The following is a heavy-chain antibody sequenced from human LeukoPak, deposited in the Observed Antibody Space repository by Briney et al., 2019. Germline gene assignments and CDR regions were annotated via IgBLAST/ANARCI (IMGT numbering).Heavy chain of an antibody. V-gene: IGHV3-30*04. CDR3: ARGINSYVAGTEGYYFDY. Sequence: GGSLRLSCAASGFTFSSYVMHWVRQAPGKGLEWVAIISYDGSNEYYADSVKGRFTISRDNSKNTLYLQMNSLRAEDTAVYYCARGINSYVAGTEGYYFDYWGQGTLVTVSS. D-gene: IGHD6-19*01. J-gene: IGHJ4*02. CDR2: ISYDGSNE. CDR1: GFTFSSYV.